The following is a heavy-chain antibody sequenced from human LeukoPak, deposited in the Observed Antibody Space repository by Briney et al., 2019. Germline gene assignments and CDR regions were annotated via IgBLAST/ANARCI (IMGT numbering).Heavy chain of an antibody. CDR3: ARDRKIVVTADFDY. CDR1: GFTFSSYS. CDR2: ISGSSSYI. V-gene: IGHV3-21*01. Sequence: GGSLRLSCAASGFTFSSYSMNWVRQAPGKGLEWVSSISGSSSYIYYADSVKGRFTISRDNAKNSLYLQMNSLRAEDTAVYYCARDRKIVVTADFDYWGQGTLVTVSS. J-gene: IGHJ4*02. D-gene: IGHD2-21*02.